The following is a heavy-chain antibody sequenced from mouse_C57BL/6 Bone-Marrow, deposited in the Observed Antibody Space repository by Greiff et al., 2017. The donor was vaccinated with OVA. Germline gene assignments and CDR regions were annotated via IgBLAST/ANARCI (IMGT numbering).Heavy chain of an antibody. D-gene: IGHD1-1*01. CDR1: GFTFSSYG. CDR2: ISSGGSYT. J-gene: IGHJ4*01. V-gene: IGHV5-6*02. CDR3: ARRDYYGSSYYAMDY. Sequence: EVKLEESGGDLVKPGGSLKLSCAASGFTFSSYGMSWVRQTPDKRLEWVATISSGGSYTYYPDSVKGRFTISRDNAKNTLYLQMSSLKSEDTAMYYCARRDYYGSSYYAMDYWGQGTSVTVSS.